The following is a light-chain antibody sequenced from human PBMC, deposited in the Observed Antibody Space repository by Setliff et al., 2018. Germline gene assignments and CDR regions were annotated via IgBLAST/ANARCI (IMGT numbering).Light chain of an antibody. Sequence: SVLTQPRSVSGSPGQSVTISCTGTSSDVGGYHYGGDYYVSWYQQYPGKAPKLIIYNVNQLPSGVPDRFSGSRSGVTASLTISGLQAEDESDYYCCSYAGNSYVFGTGTKVTVL. CDR1: SSDVGGYHY. V-gene: IGLV2-11*01. CDR2: NVN. CDR3: CSYAGNSYV. J-gene: IGLJ1*01.